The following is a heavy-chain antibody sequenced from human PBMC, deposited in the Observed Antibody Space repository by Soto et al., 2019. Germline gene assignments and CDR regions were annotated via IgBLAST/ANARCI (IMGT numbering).Heavy chain of an antibody. V-gene: IGHV4-39*01. D-gene: IGHD1-26*01. CDR3: ARHLGSRVGATFEFDY. CDR2: IYYSGST. CDR1: GGSISSSSYY. Sequence: PSETLSLTCTVSGGSISSSSYYWGWIRQPPGKGLEWIGSIYYSGSTYYNPSLKSRVTISVDTSKNQFSLKLSSVTAAGTAVYYCARHLGSRVGATFEFDYWSQGTLVTVSS. J-gene: IGHJ4*02.